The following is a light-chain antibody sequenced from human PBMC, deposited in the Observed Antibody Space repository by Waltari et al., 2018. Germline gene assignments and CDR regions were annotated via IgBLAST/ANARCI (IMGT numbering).Light chain of an antibody. CDR1: QSVSTY. J-gene: IGKJ1*01. V-gene: IGKV3-20*01. CDR3: QHHVRLPTT. CDR2: GAY. Sequence: IVLTQSPGTLSSSPGERATRPCRASQSVSTYLAWYQQKPGQAPRLLIYGAYSRAAGIPDRFSGSGYGTDFSLTISRLEPEDFAVYYCQHHVRLPTTFGQGTRVEIK.